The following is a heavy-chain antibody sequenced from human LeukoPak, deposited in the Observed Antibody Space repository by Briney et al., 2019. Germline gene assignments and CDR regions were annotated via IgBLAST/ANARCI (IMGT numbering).Heavy chain of an antibody. CDR3: AKPPVVPAAKGNYYYYYMDV. Sequence: GGSLRLSCAASGFTFSSYAMSWVRQAPGKGLERVSASSGSGGSTYYAESVKGRFTISRDNSKNTLYLQMNSLRAEDTAVYYCAKPPVVPAAKGNYYYYYMDVWGKGTTVTVSS. V-gene: IGHV3-23*01. CDR1: GFTFSSYA. CDR2: SSGSGGST. D-gene: IGHD2-2*01. J-gene: IGHJ6*03.